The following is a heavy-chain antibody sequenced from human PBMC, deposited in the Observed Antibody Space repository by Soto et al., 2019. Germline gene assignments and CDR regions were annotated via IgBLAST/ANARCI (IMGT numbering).Heavy chain of an antibody. CDR3: ARDYDRWGEDSFDP. D-gene: IGHD3-16*01. J-gene: IGHJ5*02. Sequence: ASVKVSCKASGYIFVNYGIAWVRQAPGQGLEWMGWISPYTGNTHSATKVQGRLTMTTDTSTSTAYMDLGSLTSDDAAIYYCARDYDRWGEDSFDPWGQGTLVTVSS. CDR2: ISPYTGNT. CDR1: GYIFVNYG. V-gene: IGHV1-18*01.